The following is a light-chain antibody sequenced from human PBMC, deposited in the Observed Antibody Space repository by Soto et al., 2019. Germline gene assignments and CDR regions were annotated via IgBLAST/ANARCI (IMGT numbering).Light chain of an antibody. CDR1: QSVLYSPNNKNY. J-gene: IGKJ1*01. Sequence: DIVMTQSPDSLAVVLGERATINCKSSQSVLYSPNNKNYLAWFQQKPGQPPKLLIYWASTRESGVPDRFSGSGSGTDFTLTISSLQAEDVAVYYCQQYHSSPWTFGQGTKVEIK. CDR2: WAS. CDR3: QQYHSSPWT. V-gene: IGKV4-1*01.